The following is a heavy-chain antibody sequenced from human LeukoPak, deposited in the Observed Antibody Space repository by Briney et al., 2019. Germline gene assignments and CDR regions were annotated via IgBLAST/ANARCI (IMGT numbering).Heavy chain of an antibody. J-gene: IGHJ6*03. D-gene: IGHD3-3*01. V-gene: IGHV4-34*01. Sequence: PSETLSLTCAVYGGSFSGYYWSWIRQPPGKGLEWIGEINHSGSTNYNPSLKSRVTISVYTSKNQFSLKLSSVTAADTAVYYCARTATEGEKDFWSGLLDYYYYYYMDVWGKGTTVTVSS. CDR2: INHSGST. CDR1: GGSFSGYY. CDR3: ARTATEGEKDFWSGLLDYYYYYYMDV.